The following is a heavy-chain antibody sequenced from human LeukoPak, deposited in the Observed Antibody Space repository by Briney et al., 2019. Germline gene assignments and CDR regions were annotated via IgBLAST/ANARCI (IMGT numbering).Heavy chain of an antibody. CDR1: GFTFSSIW. J-gene: IGHJ6*02. V-gene: IGHV3-7*02. CDR3: AKNGGPHGMDV. CDR2: VKHDGSET. D-gene: IGHD3-16*01. Sequence: GGSLRLSCAASGFTFSSIWMSWVRQAPGKGLEWVANVKHDGSETNYVDSVKGRFSISRDNAKHSLHLQMNSLRVEDTAVYYCAKNGGPHGMDVWGLGTTVTVSS.